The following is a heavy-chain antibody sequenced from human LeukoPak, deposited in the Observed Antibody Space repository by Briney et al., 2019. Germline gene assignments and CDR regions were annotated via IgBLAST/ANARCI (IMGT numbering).Heavy chain of an antibody. CDR3: SKWKAIVLVPAARSPIDY. D-gene: IGHD2-2*01. Sequence: GGSLRLSCAASGFTFSNYGMSWVRQAPGKGLEWVSAISGSGVTTYYADSVKGRFTVSRDNSKHTLYLQMNSLRAEDTAVYYCSKWKAIVLVPAARSPIDYWGQGTLVTVSS. CDR2: ISGSGVTT. J-gene: IGHJ4*02. V-gene: IGHV3-23*01. CDR1: GFTFSNYG.